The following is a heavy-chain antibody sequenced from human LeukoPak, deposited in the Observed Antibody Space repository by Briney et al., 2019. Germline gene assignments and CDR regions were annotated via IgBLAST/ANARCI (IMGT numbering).Heavy chain of an antibody. CDR2: ISAYNGNT. CDR3: ASSYYYDSSGWLTPYYYYYGMDV. V-gene: IGHV1-18*01. CDR1: GYTFTSYG. J-gene: IGHJ6*02. Sequence: GASVKVSCKASGYTFTSYGISWVRQAPGQGLEWMGWISAYNGNTNYAQKLQGRVTMTTDTSTSTAYMELRSLRSDDTAVYYCASSYYYDSSGWLTPYYYYYGMDVWGQGTTVTVSS. D-gene: IGHD3-22*01.